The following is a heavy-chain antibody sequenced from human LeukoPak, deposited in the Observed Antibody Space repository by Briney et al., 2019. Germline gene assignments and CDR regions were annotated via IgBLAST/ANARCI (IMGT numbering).Heavy chain of an antibody. V-gene: IGHV3-30*04. CDR3: ARERIAAAGTFDP. J-gene: IGHJ5*02. CDR1: GFTFSSYA. Sequence: GGSLRLSCAASGFTFSSYAMHWVRQAPGKGLEWVAVISYDGSNKYYAEYVKGRFTISRDNSKNTLYLQMNSLRAEDTAVYYCARERIAAAGTFDPWGQGTLVTVSS. CDR2: ISYDGSNK. D-gene: IGHD6-13*01.